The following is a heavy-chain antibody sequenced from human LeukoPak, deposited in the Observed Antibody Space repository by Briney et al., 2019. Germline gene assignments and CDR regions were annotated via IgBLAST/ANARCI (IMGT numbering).Heavy chain of an antibody. CDR3: ATGPGSPYWYFDL. CDR2: FDPEDGGT. J-gene: IGHJ2*01. D-gene: IGHD3-10*01. Sequence: ASVKVSCKVSGYTLTELSMHWVRQAPGKGLEWMGGFDPEDGGTICAQKFQGRVTMTEDTSTDTAYMELSSLRSEDTAVYYCATGPGSPYWYFDLWGRGTLVTVSS. V-gene: IGHV1-24*01. CDR1: GYTLTELS.